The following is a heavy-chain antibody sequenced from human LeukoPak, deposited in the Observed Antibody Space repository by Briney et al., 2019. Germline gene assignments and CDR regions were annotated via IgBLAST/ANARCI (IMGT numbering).Heavy chain of an antibody. Sequence: PGGSLCHPCAASGCTGSSKGMNWARQAPGKGLEWVSLVYSGGSTHYADSVKGRFTISRDNSKNTLYLQMNSLRAEDTAVYYCARGGDSSYYGYYLGEGRLLIVSS. CDR2: VYSGGST. CDR3: ARGGDSSYYGYY. D-gene: IGHD3-22*01. CDR1: GCTGSSKG. J-gene: IGHJ4*02. V-gene: IGHV3-66*01.